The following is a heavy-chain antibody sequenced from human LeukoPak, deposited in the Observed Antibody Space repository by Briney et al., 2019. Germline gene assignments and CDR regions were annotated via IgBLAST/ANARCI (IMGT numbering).Heavy chain of an antibody. V-gene: IGHV3-48*02. CDR1: EFTFSSYS. CDR3: ARVTHDYSNSFPLSCMDV. Sequence: SGGSLRLSCAASEFTFSSYSMNWVRQAPGKGLEWVSYISSRSTTIYYEDSVKGRFTISRDNAKNSLYLQMNSLRDEDTAVYYCARVTHDYSNSFPLSCMDVWGQGTTVTVSS. J-gene: IGHJ6*02. D-gene: IGHD4-11*01. CDR2: ISSRSTTI.